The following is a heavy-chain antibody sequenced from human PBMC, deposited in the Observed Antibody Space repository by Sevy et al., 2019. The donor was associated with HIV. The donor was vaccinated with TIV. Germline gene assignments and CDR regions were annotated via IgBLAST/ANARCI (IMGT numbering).Heavy chain of an antibody. CDR3: ARAADVVNFDWLPFI. V-gene: IGHV3-33*01. J-gene: IGHJ4*02. CDR2: IWYDGSNK. CDR1: GFTFNNYG. D-gene: IGHD3-9*01. Sequence: GGSLRLSCAASGFTFNNYGMHWVRQAPGKGLEWVAVIWYDGSNKYYADSVKGRFTISRDNAKNMLYLQMNSLRAEDTAVYYCARAADVVNFDWLPFIWGQGTLVTVSS.